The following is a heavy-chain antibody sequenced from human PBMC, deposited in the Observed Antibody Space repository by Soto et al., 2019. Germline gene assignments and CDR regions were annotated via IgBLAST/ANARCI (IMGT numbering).Heavy chain of an antibody. CDR1: GGTFSSSA. Sequence: QVQLVQSGAEVKKPGSSVKVSCKASGGTFSSSAISWVRQAPGQGLEWMGGIIPIFRTPDYGQKFQGRVTITADESARTVYMELRGLRSEDTAVYFCARDKDRQQLGGNYYYITDSWGQGTTVTVSS. CDR3: ARDKDRQQLGGNYYYITDS. J-gene: IGHJ6*02. V-gene: IGHV1-69*12. CDR2: IIPIFRTP. D-gene: IGHD3-3*02.